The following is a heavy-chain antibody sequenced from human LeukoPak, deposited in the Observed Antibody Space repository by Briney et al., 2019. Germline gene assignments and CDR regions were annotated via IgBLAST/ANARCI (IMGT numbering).Heavy chain of an antibody. CDR1: GGSFSGYY. Sequence: SETLSLTCAVYGGSFSGYYWSWIRQTPGKGLEWIGEINHSGSTNYNPSLKSRVTISVDTSKNQFSLKLSSVTAADTAVYYCARGAPLGYCSSTSCYTIDYWGQGTLVTVSS. CDR3: ARGAPLGYCSSTSCYTIDY. J-gene: IGHJ4*02. V-gene: IGHV4-34*01. CDR2: INHSGST. D-gene: IGHD2-2*02.